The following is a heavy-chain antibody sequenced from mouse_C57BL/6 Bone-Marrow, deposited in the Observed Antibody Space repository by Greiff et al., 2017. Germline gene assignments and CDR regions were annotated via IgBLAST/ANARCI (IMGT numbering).Heavy chain of an antibody. V-gene: IGHV5-12*01. CDR2: ISNGGGST. CDR1: GFTFSDYY. J-gene: IGHJ3*01. Sequence: EVKLMESGGGLVQPGGSLKLSCAASGFTFSDYYMYWVRQTPEKRLEWVAYISNGGGSTYYPDTVKGRFTISRDNAKNTLYLQMSRLKSEDTAMYYCARHENPWGFAYWGQGTLVTVSA. CDR3: ARHENPWGFAY. D-gene: IGHD4-1*01.